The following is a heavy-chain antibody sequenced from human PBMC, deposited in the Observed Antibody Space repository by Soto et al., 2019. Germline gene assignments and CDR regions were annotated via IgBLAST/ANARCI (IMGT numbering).Heavy chain of an antibody. J-gene: IGHJ6*02. CDR3: ARGDSTDCSNGVCSFFYNHDMDV. D-gene: IGHD2-8*01. CDR1: GYSFTDYH. V-gene: IGHV1-2*04. Sequence: ASVKVSCKASGYSFTDYHIHWVRQAPGQGLEWLGRINPKSGGTSTAQKFQGWVTVTTDTSISTASMELTRLTSDDTAIYYCARGDSTDCSNGVCSFFYNHDMDVWGQGTTVTVSS. CDR2: INPKSGGT.